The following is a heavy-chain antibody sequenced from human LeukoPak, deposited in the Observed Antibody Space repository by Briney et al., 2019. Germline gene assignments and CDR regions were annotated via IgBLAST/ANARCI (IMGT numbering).Heavy chain of an antibody. CDR1: GFTFSSYG. CDR3: AKCLGSGSSLDLYYYYYYMDV. Sequence: GGSLRLSCAASGFTFSSYGMSWVRQAPGKGLEWVSAISGGGGSTYYADSVKGRFTISRDNSKNTLYLQMNSLRAEDTAVYYCAKCLGSGSSLDLYYYYYYMDVWGKGTTVTISS. D-gene: IGHD3-10*01. V-gene: IGHV3-23*01. CDR2: ISGGGGST. J-gene: IGHJ6*03.